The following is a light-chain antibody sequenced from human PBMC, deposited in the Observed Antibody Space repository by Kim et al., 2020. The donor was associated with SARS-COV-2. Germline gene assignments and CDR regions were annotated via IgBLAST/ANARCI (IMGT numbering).Light chain of an antibody. CDR1: QSVSTS. Sequence: LAPWERATLSGRASQSVSTSLAWYQQKPAQPPWLLSDGASTSATGSPARFIGSASGTEFTLTISSLQSEDFAVYTCQHYSTTPLSFGGGTKVEI. V-gene: IGKV3-15*01. CDR2: GAS. J-gene: IGKJ4*01. CDR3: QHYSTTPLS.